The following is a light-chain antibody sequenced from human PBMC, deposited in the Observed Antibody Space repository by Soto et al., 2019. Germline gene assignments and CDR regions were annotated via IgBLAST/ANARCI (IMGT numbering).Light chain of an antibody. J-gene: IGLJ1*01. Sequence: SALTQPPSASASPGQSVAISCTGTSSDVGGYNYVSWYQQHPGKAPKLMIYEDTLRPSGVPDRFSGSNSGNTASLTVSGLQAEDEADYYCSSYAGSSNVFGTGTKVTVL. CDR2: EDT. CDR1: SSDVGGYNY. V-gene: IGLV2-8*01. CDR3: SSYAGSSNV.